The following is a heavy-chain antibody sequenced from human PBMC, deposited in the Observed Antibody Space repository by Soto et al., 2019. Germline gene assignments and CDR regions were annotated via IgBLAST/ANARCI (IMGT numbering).Heavy chain of an antibody. CDR3: ARTKCSGGSCYPWSLDF. CDR1: GGSISSGGYY. Sequence: SETLSLTCTVSGGSISSGGYYWSWIRQLPGKGLEWIGHRYYSESTYYNPSLKSRVSISLDTSKNQFSLKLSFVTAADTAMYYCARTKCSGGSCYPWSLDFWGQGTPVTVSS. D-gene: IGHD2-15*01. J-gene: IGHJ4*02. V-gene: IGHV4-31*03. CDR2: RYYSEST.